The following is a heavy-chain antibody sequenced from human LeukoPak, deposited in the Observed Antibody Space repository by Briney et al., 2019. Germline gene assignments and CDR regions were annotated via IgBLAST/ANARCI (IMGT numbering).Heavy chain of an antibody. J-gene: IGHJ5*02. D-gene: IGHD2-15*01. V-gene: IGHV3-74*01. CDR2: INSDGSST. CDR1: GFTFSSYW. CDR3: HCSGGNCYTP. Sequence: PGGSLRLSCAASGFTFSSYWMHWVRHAPGKGLVWVSRINSDGSSTSYADSVKGRFTISRDNAKNTLYLQMNSLRAEDTAVYYCHCSGGNCYTPWGQGTLVTVSS.